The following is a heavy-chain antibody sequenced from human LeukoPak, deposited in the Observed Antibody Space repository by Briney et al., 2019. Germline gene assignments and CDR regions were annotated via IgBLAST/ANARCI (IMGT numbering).Heavy chain of an antibody. CDR3: ARGNRGYCSGGSCYNWFDP. CDR2: ISAYNGNT. Sequence: GASVKVSCKASGYTFTSYGISWVRQAPGQGLEWMGWISAYNGNTNYAQKLQGRITMTTDTSTSTAYMELRSLRSEDTAVYYCARGNRGYCSGGSCYNWFDPWGQGTLVTVSS. V-gene: IGHV1-18*01. J-gene: IGHJ5*02. CDR1: GYTFTSYG. D-gene: IGHD2-15*01.